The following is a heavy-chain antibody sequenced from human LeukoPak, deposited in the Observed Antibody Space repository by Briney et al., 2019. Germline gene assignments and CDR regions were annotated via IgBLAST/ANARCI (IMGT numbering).Heavy chain of an antibody. V-gene: IGHV4-61*02. CDR2: IYTSGST. CDR1: GGSISSGSYY. D-gene: IGHD3-22*01. J-gene: IGHJ2*01. CDR3: ARHFTYDSTGPRGYFNL. Sequence: SQTLSLTCTVSGGSISSGSYYWSWIRQPAGKGLEWIGRIYTSGSTNYNPSLKSRVTISVDTSKNQFSLKLTSVTAADAAVYYCARHFTYDSTGPRGYFNLWGRGTLVTVSS.